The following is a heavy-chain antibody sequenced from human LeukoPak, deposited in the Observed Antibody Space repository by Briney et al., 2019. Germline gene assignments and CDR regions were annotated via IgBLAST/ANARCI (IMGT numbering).Heavy chain of an antibody. J-gene: IGHJ4*02. CDR1: GGSISSSSYY. D-gene: IGHD6-19*01. CDR3: AIYRSGWYKFDY. CDR2: IYYSGST. V-gene: IGHV4-39*01. Sequence: SETLSLTCTVSGGSISSSSYYWGWIRQPPGKGLEWIGRIYYSGSTYYNPSLKSRVTISVDTSKNQFSLKLSSVTAADTAVYYCAIYRSGWYKFDYWGQGTLVTVSS.